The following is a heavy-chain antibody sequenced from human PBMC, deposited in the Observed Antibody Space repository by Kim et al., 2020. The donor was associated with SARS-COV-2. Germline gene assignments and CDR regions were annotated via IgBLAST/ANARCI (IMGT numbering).Heavy chain of an antibody. CDR1: GGSISSSSYY. D-gene: IGHD2-21*02. CDR3: ARDHGGIVVVTAIPGDAFDI. CDR2: IYYSGST. Sequence: SETLSLTCTVSGGSISSSSYYWGWIRQPPGKGLEWIGSIYYSGSTYYNPSLKSRVTISVDTSKNQFSLKLSSVTAADTAVYYCARDHGGIVVVTAIPGDAFDIWGQGTMVTVSS. V-gene: IGHV4-39*07. J-gene: IGHJ3*02.